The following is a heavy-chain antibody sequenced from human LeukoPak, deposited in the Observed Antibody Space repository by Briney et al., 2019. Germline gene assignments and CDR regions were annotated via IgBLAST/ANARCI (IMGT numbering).Heavy chain of an antibody. V-gene: IGHV3-48*04. D-gene: IGHD2-2*02. CDR2: ISSSSSTI. Sequence: PGGSLRLSCAASGFTFSSYSMNWVRQAPGKGLEWVSYISSSSSTIYYADSVKGRFTISRDNAKNSLYLQMNSLRAEDTAVYYCARVSVVVPAAIDFWGQGTLVTVSS. CDR3: ARVSVVVPAAIDF. J-gene: IGHJ4*02. CDR1: GFTFSSYS.